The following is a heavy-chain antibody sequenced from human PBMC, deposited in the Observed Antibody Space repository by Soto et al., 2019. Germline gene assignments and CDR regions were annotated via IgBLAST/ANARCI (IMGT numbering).Heavy chain of an antibody. D-gene: IGHD2-15*01. Sequence: GGSLRLSCAASGFTFNYYDIQWVRQAPGKGLEWVAVISFDGSRKYYADSVRGRFTISRVNSNNTVFLQINSLRDEDTAVYYCARDRGTYSLRGSVGMDVWGQGTTVTVSS. J-gene: IGHJ6*02. V-gene: IGHV3-30-3*01. CDR3: ARDRGTYSLRGSVGMDV. CDR2: ISFDGSRK. CDR1: GFTFNYYD.